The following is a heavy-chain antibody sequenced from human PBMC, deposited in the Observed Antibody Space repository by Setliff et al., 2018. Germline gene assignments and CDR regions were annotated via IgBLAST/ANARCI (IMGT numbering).Heavy chain of an antibody. CDR1: GDSFGDYY. D-gene: IGHD3-3*01. Sequence: PSETLSLTCAVYGDSFGDYYWSWIRQPAGKELEWIGRINTSGTTRYNPSLRSRATLSVDESMNRFSLNLNSVTAADTAVYYCAGGLPGDYDFNCFDTWGQGALVTVSS. CDR3: AGGLPGDYDFNCFDT. CDR2: INTSGTT. J-gene: IGHJ5*02. V-gene: IGHV4-59*10.